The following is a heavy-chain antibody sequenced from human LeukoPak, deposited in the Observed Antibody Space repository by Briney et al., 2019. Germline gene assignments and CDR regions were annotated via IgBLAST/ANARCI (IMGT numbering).Heavy chain of an antibody. V-gene: IGHV3-23*01. CDR3: VRGLYGLEY. D-gene: IGHD2/OR15-2a*01. J-gene: IGHJ4*02. CDR1: GFTFGSYA. Sequence: GGSLRLSCAASGFTFGSYAMTWVRQAPGKGLEWVSAISGSGSATYYADSVKGRFTISRDNAKNTLYLQMNSLRAEDTAVYYCVRGLYGLEYWGQGTLVTVSS. CDR2: ISGSGSAT.